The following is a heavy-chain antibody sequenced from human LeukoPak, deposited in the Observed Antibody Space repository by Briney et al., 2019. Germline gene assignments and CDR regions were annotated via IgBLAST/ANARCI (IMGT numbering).Heavy chain of an antibody. J-gene: IGHJ4*02. CDR1: GYTFTRYD. V-gene: IGHV1-8*01. Sequence: ASVKVSCKASGYTFTRYDINWVRQATGQGLEWMGWMNPNSGNTGYAQKFQGRVTMTRNTSISTAYMELSSLRSEDTAVYYCARGTVDTAMDGYWGQGTLVTVSS. D-gene: IGHD5-18*01. CDR2: MNPNSGNT. CDR3: ARGTVDTAMDGY.